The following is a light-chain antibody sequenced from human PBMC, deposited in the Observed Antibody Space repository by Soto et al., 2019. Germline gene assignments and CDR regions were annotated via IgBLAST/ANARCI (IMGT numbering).Light chain of an antibody. CDR2: EVN. J-gene: IGLJ1*01. Sequence: QSALPQPASVSGSPGQSITISCAGTGSDVGAYNLVSWYQQHPGKAPQLIICEVNTRPSGISNRFSGSKSGDTASLTISGLQAEDEADYFCCSYAGTVAYVFGTGTKLTVL. CDR1: GSDVGAYNL. V-gene: IGLV2-23*02. CDR3: CSYAGTVAYV.